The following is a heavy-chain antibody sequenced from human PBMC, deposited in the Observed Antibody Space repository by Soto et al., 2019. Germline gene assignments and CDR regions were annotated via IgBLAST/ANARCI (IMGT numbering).Heavy chain of an antibody. V-gene: IGHV4-31*03. Sequence: PSETLSLTCTVSGGSISSGGYYWSWIRQHPGKGLEWIGYIYYSGSTYYNPSLKSRVTISVDTSKNQFSLKLSSVTAADTAVYYCARGGCSGGSCYYVVGSPDGMDVWGQGTTVTVSS. D-gene: IGHD2-15*01. CDR2: IYYSGST. J-gene: IGHJ6*02. CDR3: ARGGCSGGSCYYVVGSPDGMDV. CDR1: GGSISSGGYY.